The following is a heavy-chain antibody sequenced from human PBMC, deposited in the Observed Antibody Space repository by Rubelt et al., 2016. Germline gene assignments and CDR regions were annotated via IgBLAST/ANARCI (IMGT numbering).Heavy chain of an antibody. CDR1: GFTFSSYA. Sequence: GFTFSSYAMSWVRQAPGKGLEWVSGISASGGITYYADSVKGRFTISRDYSKNTLYLQMSSLSAEDTAVSYCAKDLREYDYCGQGTLVTVSS. CDR2: ISASGGIT. J-gene: IGHJ4*02. V-gene: IGHV3-23*01. D-gene: IGHD2/OR15-2a*01. CDR3: AKDLREYDY.